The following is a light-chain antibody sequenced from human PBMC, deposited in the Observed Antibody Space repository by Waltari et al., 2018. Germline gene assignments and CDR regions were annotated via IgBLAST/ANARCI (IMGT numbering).Light chain of an antibody. Sequence: QSALTQPRPVSGSPGQSVTISCTGTSSDVGDYHYVSWYQQHPGKAPKLMIYDVSKLPSVVPDRFSGSKSGNTASLTISGLQAEDEADYYCCSYAGSYTYVVFGGGTKLTVL. J-gene: IGLJ2*01. CDR2: DVS. CDR3: CSYAGSYTYVV. CDR1: SSDVGDYHY. V-gene: IGLV2-11*01.